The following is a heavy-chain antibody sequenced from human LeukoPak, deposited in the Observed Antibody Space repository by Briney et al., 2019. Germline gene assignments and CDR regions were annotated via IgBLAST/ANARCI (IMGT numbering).Heavy chain of an antibody. J-gene: IGHJ6*03. CDR3: ARRARYSSGWAVPYYMDV. V-gene: IGHV3-74*01. CDR1: GFTFSNYW. CDR2: IKSDGRT. Sequence: PGGSLRLSCAAAGFTFSNYWMHWVRQAPGKGLVWVSRIKSDGRTNYADSVKGRFTISRDNAKNTVSLQMNSLRAEDTGVYYCARRARYSSGWAVPYYMDVWGKGTTVTVSS. D-gene: IGHD6-19*01.